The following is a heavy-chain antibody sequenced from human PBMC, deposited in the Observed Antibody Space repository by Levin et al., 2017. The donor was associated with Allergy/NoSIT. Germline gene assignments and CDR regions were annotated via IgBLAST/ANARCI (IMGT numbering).Heavy chain of an antibody. Sequence: GESLKISCKTSGYTFTTYPMNWVRRAPGRGLEWVGWINTNTGTPTYAQDFRGRFVFSQDRSLNTSYLLINNLKPDDTVVYYCAGVCISATTLDYCGQGSLVTVSS. J-gene: IGHJ4*02. CDR2: INTNTGTP. D-gene: IGHD1-7*01. CDR3: AGVCISATTLDY. CDR1: GYTFTTYP. V-gene: IGHV7-4-1*02.